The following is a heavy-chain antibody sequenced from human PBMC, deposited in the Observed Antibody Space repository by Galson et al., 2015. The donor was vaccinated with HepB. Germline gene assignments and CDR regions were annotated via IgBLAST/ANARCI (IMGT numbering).Heavy chain of an antibody. J-gene: IGHJ6*02. CDR2: IDPSDSYT. V-gene: IGHV5-10-1*01. Sequence: QSGAEVKKPGESLRISCKGSGYSLTTYWISWVRQMPGKGLEWMGRIDPSDSYTNYSPSFQGHVTISADKSTRPSYLQWSSLKASDTAMYYCASMYDYDSSGYSTYYYYGMDVWGQGTTVTVSS. D-gene: IGHD3-22*01. CDR3: ASMYDYDSSGYSTYYYYGMDV. CDR1: GYSLTTYW.